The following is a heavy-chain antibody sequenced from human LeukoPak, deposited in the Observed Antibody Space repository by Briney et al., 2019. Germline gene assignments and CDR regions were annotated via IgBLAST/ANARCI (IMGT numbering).Heavy chain of an antibody. D-gene: IGHD6-19*01. CDR1: GFTFDDYA. J-gene: IGHJ4*02. CDR2: ISWNSGSI. V-gene: IGHV3-9*03. CDR3: AKDNRAVAGTGGFDY. Sequence: PGGSLGLSCAASGFTFDDYAMHWVRQAPGKGLEWVSGISWNSGSIGYADSVKGRFTISRDNAKNSLYLQMNSLRAEDMALYYCAKDNRAVAGTGGFDYWGQGTLVTVSS.